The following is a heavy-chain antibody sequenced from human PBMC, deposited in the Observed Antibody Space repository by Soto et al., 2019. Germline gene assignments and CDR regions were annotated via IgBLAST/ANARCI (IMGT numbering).Heavy chain of an antibody. D-gene: IGHD6-19*01. CDR1: GFTFTSSA. Sequence: AVKVSCKASGFTFTSSAMQWVRQARGQRLEWIGWIVVGSGNTNYAQKFQERVTITRDMSTSTAYMELSSLRSEDTAVYYCAAGTPRIAVAGIHYYYYMDVWGKGTTVTVSS. J-gene: IGHJ6*03. CDR3: AAGTPRIAVAGIHYYYYMDV. CDR2: IVVGSGNT. V-gene: IGHV1-58*02.